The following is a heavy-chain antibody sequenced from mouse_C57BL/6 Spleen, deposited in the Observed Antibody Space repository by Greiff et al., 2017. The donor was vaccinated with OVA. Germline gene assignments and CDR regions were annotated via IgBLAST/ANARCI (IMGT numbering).Heavy chain of an antibody. D-gene: IGHD1-1*01. CDR3: ARSNYGSSVYYAMDY. J-gene: IGHJ4*01. CDR1: GYTFTSYW. V-gene: IGHV1-55*01. CDR2: IYPGSGST. Sequence: QVQLQQPGAELVKPGASVKMSCKASGYTFTSYWITWVKQRPGQGLEWIGDIYPGSGSTNYNEQFTSKATLTVDTSSSTAYMQLSSLTSEDSSVYYCARSNYGSSVYYAMDYWGQGTSVTVSS.